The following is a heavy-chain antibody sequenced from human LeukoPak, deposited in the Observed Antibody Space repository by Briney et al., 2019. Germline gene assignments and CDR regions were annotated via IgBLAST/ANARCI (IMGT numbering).Heavy chain of an antibody. Sequence: PGGSLRLSCAASGFIFSSYGMHWVRQAPGKGLEGVAVIWYDGSNGSNEYYADIVKGRFTISRDNSKNTLYLQMNSLRAEDTAVYYCARDVDRVGMDVWGQGTTVTVSS. CDR3: ARDVDRVGMDV. D-gene: IGHD3-10*01. CDR2: IWYDGSNGSNE. CDR1: GFIFSSYG. J-gene: IGHJ6*02. V-gene: IGHV3-33*01.